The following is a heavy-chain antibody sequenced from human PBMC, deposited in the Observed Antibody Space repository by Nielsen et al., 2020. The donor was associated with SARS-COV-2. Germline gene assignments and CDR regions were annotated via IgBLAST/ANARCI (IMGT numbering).Heavy chain of an antibody. CDR1: GHSFSDYC. CDR2: INPNSGDT. CDR3: ARGRTRNERTIFGVVTYRYGMDV. V-gene: IGHV1-2*06. D-gene: IGHD3-3*01. Sequence: ASVKVSCKASGHSFSDYCLHWVRQAPGQGLEWMGRINPNSGDTNYALKFQGSVTLTSDTSISTVYMEVTNLRSDDTAVYFCARGRTRNERTIFGVVTYRYGMDVWGQGTTVTVSS. J-gene: IGHJ6*02.